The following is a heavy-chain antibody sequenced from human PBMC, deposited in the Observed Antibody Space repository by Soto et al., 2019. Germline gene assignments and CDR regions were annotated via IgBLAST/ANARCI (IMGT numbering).Heavy chain of an antibody. CDR1: GYNFMPYG. V-gene: IGHV1-18*04. D-gene: IGHD3-10*01. CDR3: ARELDPSGSCYTDY. J-gene: IGHJ4*03. CDR2: ISPWKGNT. Sequence: SVKVSCKASGYNFMPYGVNWVRHAPGQGLEWMGWISPWKGNTNYAQSFQGRGTMTTDTATSTAYMELRGLTSDDTAVYYCARELDPSGSCYTDYGG.